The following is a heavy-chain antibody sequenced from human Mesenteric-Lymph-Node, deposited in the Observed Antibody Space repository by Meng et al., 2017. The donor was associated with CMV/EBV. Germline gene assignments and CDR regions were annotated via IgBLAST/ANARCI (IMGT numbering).Heavy chain of an antibody. CDR3: ARVTAVAGLYYYYGMDV. CDR1: GYTFTSYD. CDR2: MNPNSGNT. V-gene: IGHV1-8*01. J-gene: IGHJ6*02. D-gene: IGHD6-19*01. Sequence: ASVKVSCKASGYTFTSYDINWVRQATGQGLEWMGWMNPNSGNTGYAQKFQGRVTMTRNTSISTAYMELSSLRSEDTAVYYCARVTAVAGLYYYYGMDVWGQGTTVTVSS.